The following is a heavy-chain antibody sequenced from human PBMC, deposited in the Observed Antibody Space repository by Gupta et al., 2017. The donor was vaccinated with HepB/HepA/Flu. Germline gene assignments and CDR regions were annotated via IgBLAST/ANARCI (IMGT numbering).Heavy chain of an antibody. CDR1: GYTFINYA. V-gene: IGHV1-18*01. J-gene: IGHJ3*02. CDR2: ISANNGNT. Sequence: QVQLVQSGTAVKKPGASVKVSCKASGYTFINYAINWVRQAPGQGLEWMGWISANNGNTHYAQKFQGRLTMTTDTSTSTAYMELRNLRSDDTAVYYCARDRLGYCTSSSCQAFDIWGQGTMVTVSS. CDR3: ARDRLGYCTSSSCQAFDI. D-gene: IGHD2-2*01.